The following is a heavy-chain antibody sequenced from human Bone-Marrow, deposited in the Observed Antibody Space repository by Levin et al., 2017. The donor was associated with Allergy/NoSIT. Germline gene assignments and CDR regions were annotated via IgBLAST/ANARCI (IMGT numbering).Heavy chain of an antibody. D-gene: IGHD6-13*01. CDR3: RLGEAGSRADS. CDR1: GLTFANYW. V-gene: IGHV5-51*01. J-gene: IGHJ5*02. CDR2: IHPTYPDI. Sequence: PGESLKISCQGSGLTFANYWVAWVRQMPGKGLEWVGIIHPTYPDIRYGPSFQGQVTMSAGTISADKSIIAAYLEWSSLKASDTAIYYCRLGEAGSRADSWGQGTLVTVSS.